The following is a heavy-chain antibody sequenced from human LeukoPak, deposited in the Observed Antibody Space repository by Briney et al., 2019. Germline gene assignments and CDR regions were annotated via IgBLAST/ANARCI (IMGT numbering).Heavy chain of an antibody. CDR1: GFTFSSYW. D-gene: IGHD6-19*01. CDR2: IKQDGSEK. Sequence: GGSLRLSCAASGFTFSSYWMSWVRQAPGKGLEWVANIKQDGSEKYYVDSVKGRFTISRDNAKNSLYLQMNSLRPEDTALYYCAKDKSSGWQYSFDCWGQGTQVSVSA. J-gene: IGHJ4*02. CDR3: AKDKSSGWQYSFDC. V-gene: IGHV3-7*03.